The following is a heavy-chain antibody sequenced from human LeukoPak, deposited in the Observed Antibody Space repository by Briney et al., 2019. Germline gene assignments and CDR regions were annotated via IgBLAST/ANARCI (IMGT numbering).Heavy chain of an antibody. J-gene: IGHJ5*02. V-gene: IGHV4-59*01. Sequence: SETLSLTCTVSGGSISSDYWSWIRQPPGKGLEWIGYISYSGSTKYKPSLKSRVSLSIDTSKNQFSPKLSSVTAADTAVYYCAKLYNWNDWFGPWGQGTLVTVSS. CDR2: ISYSGST. D-gene: IGHD1-20*01. CDR1: GGSISSDY. CDR3: AKLYNWNDWFGP.